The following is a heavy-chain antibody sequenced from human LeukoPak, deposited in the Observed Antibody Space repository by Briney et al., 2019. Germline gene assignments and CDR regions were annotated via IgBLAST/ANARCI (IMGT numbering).Heavy chain of an antibody. V-gene: IGHV1-69*13. CDR2: IIPIFGTA. Sequence: GASVKVSCKASGGTFSSYAISWVRQAPGQGLEWMGGIIPIFGTANYAQKFQGRITITADESTSTAYMELSSLGSEDTAVYYCARDQCSSTSCPIDYWGQGTLVTVSS. J-gene: IGHJ4*02. D-gene: IGHD2-2*01. CDR3: ARDQCSSTSCPIDY. CDR1: GGTFSSYA.